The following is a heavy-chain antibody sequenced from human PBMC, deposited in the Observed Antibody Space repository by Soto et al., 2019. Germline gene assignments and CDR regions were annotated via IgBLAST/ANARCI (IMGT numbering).Heavy chain of an antibody. Sequence: PSETLSLTCTVSGGSINGYYWNWIRQTAGKGLEWIGRIDSRGKTNYTPSLKSRVTMSIDTSKNQFSLSLRFVTAADSAAYLCAKDESGAADIWGQGTMVTVSS. CDR3: AKDESGAADI. CDR1: GGSINGYY. CDR2: IDSRGKT. D-gene: IGHD7-27*01. J-gene: IGHJ3*02. V-gene: IGHV4-4*07.